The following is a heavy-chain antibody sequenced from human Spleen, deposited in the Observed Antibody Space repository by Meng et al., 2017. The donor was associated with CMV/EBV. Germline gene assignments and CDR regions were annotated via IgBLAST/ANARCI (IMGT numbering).Heavy chain of an antibody. CDR2: ISSSSDYI. CDR3: AREALGGHHFQH. D-gene: IGHD4-23*01. V-gene: IGHV3-21*01. CDR1: GFTFSRYK. J-gene: IGHJ1*01. Sequence: GESLKISCATSGFTFSRYKMNWVRQAPGKGLEWVSSISSSSDYIYYADSVKGRFTISRDNAKNSLYLQMNSLRAEDTSVYYCAREALGGHHFQHWGQGTLVTVSS.